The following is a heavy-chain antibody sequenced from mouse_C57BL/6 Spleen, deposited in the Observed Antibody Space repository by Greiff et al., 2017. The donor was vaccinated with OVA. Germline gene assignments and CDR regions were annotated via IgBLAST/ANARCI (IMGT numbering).Heavy chain of an antibody. CDR3: AIGMEEVTTGFAY. CDR1: GYTFTSYW. Sequence: QVQLHQPGAELVKPGASVKVSCKASGYTFTSYWMHWVKQRPGQGLEWIGRIHPSDSDTNYNQKFKGKATLTVDKSSSTAYMQLSSLTSEDSAVYYCAIGMEEVTTGFAYWGQGTLVTVSA. CDR2: IHPSDSDT. J-gene: IGHJ3*01. V-gene: IGHV1-74*01. D-gene: IGHD2-12*01.